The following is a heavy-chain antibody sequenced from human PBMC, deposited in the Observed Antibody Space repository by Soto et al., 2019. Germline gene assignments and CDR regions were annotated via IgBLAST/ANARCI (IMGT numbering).Heavy chain of an antibody. V-gene: IGHV4-59*08. CDR1: SGPDWRHN. CDR3: LRQGIGNQHGLVDV. Sequence: QVQLQQSGPGLVKPSETLSLTCTVSSGPDWRHNWGWIRQPPGRGLAWIGYVYNTGGTSYNPSLRSRVTISTDMATNPISLTLTAVTAADTAVYYCLRQGIGNQHGLVDVWGQGTTVSVSS. J-gene: IGHJ6*02. D-gene: IGHD3-10*01. CDR2: VYNTGGT.